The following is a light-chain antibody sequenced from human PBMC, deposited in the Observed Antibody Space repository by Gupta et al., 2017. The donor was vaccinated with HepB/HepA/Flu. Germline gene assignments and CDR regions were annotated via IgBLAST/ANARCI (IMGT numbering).Light chain of an antibody. CDR1: SSDVGSYNI. V-gene: IGLV2-23*02. J-gene: IGLJ2*01. CDR2: ELS. Sequence: QSALTPPASASGSPGQSITISCTGTSSDVGSYNIFSWCHQNPGKAPNLLVYELSKRLSGVSDRCSGSKFGNTASLTISGLQAEDEADYYCCSYAGSSTYVVFGGGTKLTVL. CDR3: CSYAGSSTYVV.